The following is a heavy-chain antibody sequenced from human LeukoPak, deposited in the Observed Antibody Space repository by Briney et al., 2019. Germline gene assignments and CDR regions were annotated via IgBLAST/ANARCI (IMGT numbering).Heavy chain of an antibody. D-gene: IGHD6-6*01. J-gene: IGHJ4*02. V-gene: IGHV3-74*01. CDR2: INSDGSST. Sequence: GGSLRLSCAASGITFSSYWMHWVRQAPGKGLVWVSRINSDGSSTSYADPVKGRFTISRDNAKNTLYLQMNSLRAEDTAVYYCASRIAAPFDYWGQGTLVTVSS. CDR3: ASRIAAPFDY. CDR1: GITFSSYW.